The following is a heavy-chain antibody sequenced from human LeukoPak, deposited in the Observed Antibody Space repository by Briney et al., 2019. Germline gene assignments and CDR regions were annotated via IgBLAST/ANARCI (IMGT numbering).Heavy chain of an antibody. CDR2: IYYIGNT. CDR1: GGSISNSDYY. Sequence: PSETLSLTCTVSGGSISNSDYYWGWIRQPPGKGLEYIGYIYYIGNTNYNPSLKSRLTISVDTSKNQVSLRLTSVTAADTAVYYCTKEGRPGWYLFDYWGQGTLVTVSS. J-gene: IGHJ4*02. D-gene: IGHD6-19*01. V-gene: IGHV4-39*02. CDR3: TKEGRPGWYLFDY.